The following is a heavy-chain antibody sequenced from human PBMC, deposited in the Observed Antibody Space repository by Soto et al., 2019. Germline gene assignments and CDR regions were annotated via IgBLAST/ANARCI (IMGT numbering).Heavy chain of an antibody. CDR1: GGSFSGYY. D-gene: IGHD3-16*02. Sequence: SETLSLTCAVYGGSFSGYYWSWIRQPPGKGLEWIGEINHSGSTNYNPSLKSRVTISVDTSKNQFSLKLSSVTAPDTAVYYCARGRVMITFGGVIVRPRPYYFDYWGQGTLVTVSS. J-gene: IGHJ4*02. CDR3: ARGRVMITFGGVIVRPRPYYFDY. V-gene: IGHV4-34*01. CDR2: INHSGST.